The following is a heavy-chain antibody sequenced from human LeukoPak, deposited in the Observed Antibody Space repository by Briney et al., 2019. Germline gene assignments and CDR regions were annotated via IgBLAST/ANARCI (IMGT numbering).Heavy chain of an antibody. CDR1: GYTFTSYG. CDR2: ISAYNGNT. J-gene: IGHJ5*02. D-gene: IGHD6-13*01. V-gene: IGHV1-18*01. CDR3: ARDLGQQLVLWFGP. Sequence: VASVKVSCKASGYTFTSYGISWVRQAPGQGLEWMGWISAYNGNTNYAQKLQGRVTMTTDTSTSTAYMELRSLKSDDTAVYYCARDLGQQLVLWFGPWGQGTLVTVSS.